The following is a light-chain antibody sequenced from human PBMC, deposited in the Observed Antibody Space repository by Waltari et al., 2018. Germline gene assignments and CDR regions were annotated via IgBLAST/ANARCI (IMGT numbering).Light chain of an antibody. J-gene: IGKJ2*01. CDR3: QQSYSTPFT. Sequence: DIQMTQSPSSLSAFVGDRVTITCRASQSISSYLNWYQQKPGTAPKLLVHTTASLQSGVPSRFSGSGTGTDFTLTISSLQPEDFVTYYCQQSYSTPFTFGQGTKLEI. V-gene: IGKV1-39*01. CDR2: TTA. CDR1: QSISSY.